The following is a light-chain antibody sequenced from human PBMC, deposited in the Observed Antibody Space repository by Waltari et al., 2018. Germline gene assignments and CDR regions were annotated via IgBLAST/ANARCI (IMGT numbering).Light chain of an antibody. Sequence: QSVLTQPPSVSGAPGQRVTISFPGSGSNIGAGYDPPWYQQLPGKAPRLLIYGVNTRPLGVPDRFFGSQSGTSASLAITGLQAEDEGDYYCQSYDTSLSVVFGGGTKLTVL. J-gene: IGLJ2*01. CDR1: GSNIGAGYD. CDR3: QSYDTSLSVV. V-gene: IGLV1-40*01. CDR2: GVN.